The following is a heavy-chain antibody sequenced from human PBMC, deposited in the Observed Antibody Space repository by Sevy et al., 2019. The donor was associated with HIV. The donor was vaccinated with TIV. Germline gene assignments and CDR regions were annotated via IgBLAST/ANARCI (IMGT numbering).Heavy chain of an antibody. J-gene: IGHJ4*02. V-gene: IGHV3-23*01. CDR1: GFTFSSYA. D-gene: IGHD3-9*01. Sequence: GGCLRLSCAASGFTFSSYAMSWVRQAPGKGLEWVSAISGSGGSTYYADSVKGRFTISRDNSKNTLYLQMNSLRAEDTAVYYCAKMLLRYFDWSPPSGDYWGQGTLVTVSS. CDR2: ISGSGGST. CDR3: AKMLLRYFDWSPPSGDY.